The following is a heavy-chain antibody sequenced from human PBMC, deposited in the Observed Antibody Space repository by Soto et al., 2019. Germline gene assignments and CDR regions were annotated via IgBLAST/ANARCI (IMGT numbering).Heavy chain of an antibody. V-gene: IGHV3-23*01. Sequence: GGSTRISCAASGFTFCISAMHWARQATGKGLEWVAGVSGGDGDPHYADSVKGRFTISRDNSKNTLYLQMNSLRADDTALYYCAKEGLERLFNFDFWGQGTLVTVSS. CDR3: AKEGLERLFNFDF. CDR2: VSGGDGDP. CDR1: GFTFCISA. J-gene: IGHJ4*02. D-gene: IGHD1-1*01.